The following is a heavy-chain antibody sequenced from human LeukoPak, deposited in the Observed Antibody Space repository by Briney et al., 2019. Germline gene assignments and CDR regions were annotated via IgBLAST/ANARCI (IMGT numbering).Heavy chain of an antibody. V-gene: IGHV5-10-1*01. J-gene: IGHJ6*02. CDR3: ARLTVTTFDYYYYGMDV. D-gene: IGHD4-11*01. CDR1: GYSFTSYW. CDR2: IDPSDSYT. Sequence: GESLKISCKGSGYSFTSYWISWVRQMPGKGLEWMGRIDPSDSYTNYSPSFQGHVTISADKSISTAYLQWSSLKASDTAMYYCARLTVTTFDYYYYGMDVRGQGTTVTVSS.